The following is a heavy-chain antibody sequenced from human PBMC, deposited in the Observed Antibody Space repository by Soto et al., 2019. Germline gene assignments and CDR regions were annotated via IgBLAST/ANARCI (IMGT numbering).Heavy chain of an antibody. CDR1: GFTFSSYG. J-gene: IGHJ4*01. CDR3: AKDHSWDGSGSPDFDY. V-gene: IGHV3-30*18. CDR2: ISYDGSNK. Sequence: QVQLVESGGGVVQPGRSLRLSCAASGFTFSSYGMHWVRQAPGRGLEWVAVISYDGSNKYYADSVKGRFTISRDNSKNTLYLQMYSLRAEDTAVYYCAKDHSWDGSGSPDFDYWGHGTLVTVSS. D-gene: IGHD3-10*01.